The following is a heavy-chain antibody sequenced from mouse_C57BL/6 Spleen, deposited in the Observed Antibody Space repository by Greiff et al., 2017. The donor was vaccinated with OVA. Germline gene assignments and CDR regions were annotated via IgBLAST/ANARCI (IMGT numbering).Heavy chain of an antibody. CDR1: GFSLTSYG. CDR2: IWSGGST. CDR3: AISSGYFDV. V-gene: IGHV2-2*01. J-gene: IGHJ1*03. Sequence: QVQLQQSGPGLVQPSQSLSITCTVSGFSLTSYGVHWVRQSPGKGLEWLGVIWSGGSTDYNAAFISRLSISKDNSKSQVFFKMNSLQADDTAIYYCAISSGYFDVWGTGTTVTVSS. D-gene: IGHD1-1*01.